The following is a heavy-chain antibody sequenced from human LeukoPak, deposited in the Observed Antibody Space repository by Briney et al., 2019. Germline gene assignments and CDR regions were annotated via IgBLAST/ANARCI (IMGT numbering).Heavy chain of an antibody. CDR3: AREYGDYVGNWFDP. Sequence: SETLSLTCTVSGGSISSYYWSWIRQPPGKGLEWIGYIYTSGSTNYNPSLKSRVTISVDTSKNQFSLKLSSVTAADTAVYYCAREYGDYVGNWFDPWGQGTLVTVSS. J-gene: IGHJ5*02. CDR1: GGSISSYY. D-gene: IGHD4-17*01. V-gene: IGHV4-59*01. CDR2: IYTSGST.